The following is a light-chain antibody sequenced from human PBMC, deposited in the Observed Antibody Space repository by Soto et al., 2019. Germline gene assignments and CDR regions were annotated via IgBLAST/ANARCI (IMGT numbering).Light chain of an antibody. CDR1: SSDVGGYNY. CDR3: CSYAGRYIFV. V-gene: IGLV2-11*01. Sequence: QSALTQPRSVSGSPRQSVTISCTGTSSDVGGYNYVSWYQQHPGKAPKLMIYDVSQRPSGVPDRFSGSKSGNTASLTISGLQDEDEADYYCCSYAGRYIFVFGTGTKVTVL. CDR2: DVS. J-gene: IGLJ1*01.